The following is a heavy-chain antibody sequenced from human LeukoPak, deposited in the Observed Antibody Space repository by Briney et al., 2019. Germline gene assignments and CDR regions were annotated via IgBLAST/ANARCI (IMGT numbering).Heavy chain of an antibody. CDR1: GGSINSGDYY. V-gene: IGHV4-30-4*01. CDR2: IYYSGST. CDR3: ASYYDSSGYTDNFDY. D-gene: IGHD3-22*01. Sequence: SETLSLTCTVSGGSINSGDYYWRWIRQPPGKGLEWIVYIYYSGSTYYNPSLKSRVTISVYTSKNQFSLKMSSVTAADTAVYYCASYYDSSGYTDNFDYWGQGTLVTVSS. J-gene: IGHJ4*02.